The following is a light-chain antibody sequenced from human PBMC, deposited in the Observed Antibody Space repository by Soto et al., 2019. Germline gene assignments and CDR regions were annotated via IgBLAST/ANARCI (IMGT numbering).Light chain of an antibody. J-gene: IGKJ1*01. V-gene: IGKV3-20*01. CDR2: GAS. Sequence: EIVLTQSPGTLSLSPGERATLSCRASQSVSSSYLAWYQQKPGQAPRPLIYGASSRAIGIPDRFSGSGSGTDFTLTISRLEPEDFAVYYSQQYGSSPWTFGQGTKV. CDR1: QSVSSSY. CDR3: QQYGSSPWT.